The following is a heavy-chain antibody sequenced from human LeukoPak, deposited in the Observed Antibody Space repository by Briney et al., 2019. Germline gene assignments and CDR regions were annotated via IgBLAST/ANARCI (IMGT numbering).Heavy chain of an antibody. Sequence: PSETLSLTCTVSGGSIRSYYWSWIRQPPGKGLEWIGYIYFSGSTSYNPSLQSRVTISVDRSKNQFSLKLSSVTAADTAVYYCVRGGIVGSTARIPLFDYWGQGTLVTVSS. V-gene: IGHV4-59*01. CDR1: GGSIRSYY. J-gene: IGHJ4*02. D-gene: IGHD1-26*01. CDR2: IYFSGST. CDR3: VRGGIVGSTARIPLFDY.